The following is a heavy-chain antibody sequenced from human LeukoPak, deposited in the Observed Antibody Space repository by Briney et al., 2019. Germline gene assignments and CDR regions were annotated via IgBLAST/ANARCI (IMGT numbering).Heavy chain of an antibody. CDR1: GFTFSTYS. J-gene: IGHJ4*02. D-gene: IGHD4-23*01. Sequence: GRSLRLSCAASGFTFSTYSMHWVRQAPGKGLEWVANILYDGSHEFYADSVKGRFTISRDNSKNTLYLQINSLRTEDTAVYFCAKEGRWLDSWGQGTLVTVSS. V-gene: IGHV3-30*04. CDR2: ILYDGSHE. CDR3: AKEGRWLDS.